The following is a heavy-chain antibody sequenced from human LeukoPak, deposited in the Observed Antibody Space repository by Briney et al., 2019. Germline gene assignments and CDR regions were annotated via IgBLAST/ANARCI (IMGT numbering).Heavy chain of an antibody. V-gene: IGHV3-48*03. Sequence: GGSLRLSCAASGFTFSSYEMNWVRQAPGKGLEWVSYISSSGSTIYYADSVKGRFTISRDNAKNSVYLQMNSLRAEDTAVYYCARDGGSYIDFADYWGQGTLVTVSS. CDR2: ISSSGSTI. J-gene: IGHJ4*02. D-gene: IGHD1-26*01. CDR1: GFTFSSYE. CDR3: ARDGGSYIDFADY.